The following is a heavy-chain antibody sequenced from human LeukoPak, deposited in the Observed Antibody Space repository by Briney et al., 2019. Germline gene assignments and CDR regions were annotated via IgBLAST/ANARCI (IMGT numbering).Heavy chain of an antibody. CDR3: AKEPTYSSTWYGIDY. J-gene: IGHJ4*02. CDR2: ISGSGDST. D-gene: IGHD6-13*01. Sequence: GGSLRLSCAASGFTFSRYAMSWVRQAPGKGLEWVSAISGSGDSTFYADSVKGRFTISRDISKNTLYLQMNSLRAEDTAVYYCAKEPTYSSTWYGIDYWGQGPLVTVS. V-gene: IGHV3-23*01. CDR1: GFTFSRYA.